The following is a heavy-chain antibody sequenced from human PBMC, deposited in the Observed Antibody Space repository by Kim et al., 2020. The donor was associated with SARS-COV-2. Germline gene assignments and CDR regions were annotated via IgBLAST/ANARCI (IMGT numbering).Heavy chain of an antibody. CDR1: GFTFSAYC. V-gene: IGHV3-7*01. CDR3: ASWPG. J-gene: IGHJ4*02. Sequence: GGSLRLSCAASGFTFSAYCLNWVRQAPGKGLEWVANIKQDGSEKNYVDSVKGRFTISRDNAKNSLYLQMNSLRAEDTAVYYCASWPGWGQGTLVTVSS. CDR2: IKQDGSEK.